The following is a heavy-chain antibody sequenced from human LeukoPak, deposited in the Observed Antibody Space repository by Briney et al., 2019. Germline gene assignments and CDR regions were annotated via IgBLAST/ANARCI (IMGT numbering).Heavy chain of an antibody. D-gene: IGHD2-2*01. J-gene: IGHJ4*02. CDR3: AKDGYYCSSTSCYLDN. V-gene: IGHV3-23*01. CDR1: GGSISTSNYY. Sequence: ETLSLTCTVSGGSISTSNYYWGWIRQPPGKGLEWVSAISGSGSGTYYADSVRGRFTISRDNSKNTLYLQMNSLRAEDTAVYYCAKDGYYCSSTSCYLDNWGQGTLVTVSS. CDR2: ISGSGSGT.